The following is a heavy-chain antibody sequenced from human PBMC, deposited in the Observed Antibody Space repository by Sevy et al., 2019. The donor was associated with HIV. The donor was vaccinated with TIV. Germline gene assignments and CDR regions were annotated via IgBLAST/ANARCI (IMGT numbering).Heavy chain of an antibody. V-gene: IGHV4-61*01. J-gene: IGHJ6*02. CDR3: ARRGGLVDGGMDV. Sequence: SEILSLTCTVSGGSVSSGSYYWSWIRQPPGKGLECIGYIYYSGSTNYNPSLKSRVTISVDPSKNQFSLKLSSVTAADTAVYYCARRGGLVDGGMDVWGQGTTVTVSS. CDR2: IYYSGST. D-gene: IGHD2-8*02. CDR1: GGSVSSGSYY.